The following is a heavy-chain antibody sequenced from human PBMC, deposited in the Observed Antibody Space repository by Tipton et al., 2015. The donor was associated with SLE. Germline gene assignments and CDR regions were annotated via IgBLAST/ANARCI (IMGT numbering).Heavy chain of an antibody. CDR1: GGSISSYY. CDR2: IYYSGST. Sequence: TLSLTCTVSGGSISSYYWSWIRQPPGKGLEWIGYIYYSGSTNYNPSLKSRVTISVDTSKNQFSLKLSSVTAADTAVYYCARRQASDAFDIWGQGTMLTVSS. J-gene: IGHJ3*02. CDR3: ARRQASDAFDI. V-gene: IGHV4-59*01.